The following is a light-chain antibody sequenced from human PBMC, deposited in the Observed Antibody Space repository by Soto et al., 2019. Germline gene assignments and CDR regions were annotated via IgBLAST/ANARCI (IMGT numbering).Light chain of an antibody. CDR3: QQYDSTPPT. J-gene: IGKJ3*01. V-gene: IGKV3-20*01. CDR2: AAS. Sequence: DIVLTQSPVTLSLSPGERATLSCRTSQSVSSSFLAWYQQKPGQAPRLLISAASSRTTGIPDRFSGSGSGTDFTLTISRLEPEDSAVYYCQQYDSTPPTFGPGTKVDIK. CDR1: QSVSSSF.